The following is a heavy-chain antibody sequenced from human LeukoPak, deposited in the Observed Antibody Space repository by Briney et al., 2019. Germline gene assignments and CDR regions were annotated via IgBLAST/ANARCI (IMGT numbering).Heavy chain of an antibody. V-gene: IGHV4-30-2*01. CDR3: AGVPAAIGAFDI. CDR2: IYHSGST. D-gene: IGHD2-2*01. J-gene: IGHJ3*02. Sequence: SETLSLTCTVSGGSISSGGYYWRWIRQPPGKGLEWIGYIYHSGSTYYNPSLKSRVTISVDRSKNQFSLKLSSVTAADTAVYYCAGVPAAIGAFDIWGQGTVVTVSS. CDR1: GGSISSGGYY.